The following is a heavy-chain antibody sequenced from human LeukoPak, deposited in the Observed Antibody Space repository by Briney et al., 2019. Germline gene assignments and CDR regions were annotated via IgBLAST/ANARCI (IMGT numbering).Heavy chain of an antibody. D-gene: IGHD1-26*01. CDR2: ISAYNGNT. V-gene: IGHV1-18*01. J-gene: IGHJ3*02. Sequence: ASVKVSCKASGYTFNNYGFTWVRQAPGQGLEWMGWISAYNGNTNYEQKFQGRVTMTTDASTSTAYMELRSLRSDDTAMYYCAREGPRYSGTYYGAAFDIWGQGTMVTVSS. CDR1: GYTFNNYG. CDR3: AREGPRYSGTYYGAAFDI.